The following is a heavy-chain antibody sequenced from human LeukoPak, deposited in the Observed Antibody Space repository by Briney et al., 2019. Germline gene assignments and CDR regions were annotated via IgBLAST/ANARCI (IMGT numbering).Heavy chain of an antibody. D-gene: IGHD3-22*01. CDR1: GYSISSGYY. CDR3: ARVYMGYDSSGYYVNWFDP. CDR2: IYHSGST. Sequence: SETLSLTCAVSGYSISSGYYWGWIRQPPGKGLERIGSIYHSGSTYYNPSLKSRVTISVDTSKNQFSLKLISVTAADTAAYYCARVYMGYDSSGYYVNWFDPWGQGTLVTVSS. J-gene: IGHJ5*02. V-gene: IGHV4-38-2*01.